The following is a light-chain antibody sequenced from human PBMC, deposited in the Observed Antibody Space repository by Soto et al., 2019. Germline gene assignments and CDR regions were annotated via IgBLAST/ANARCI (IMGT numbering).Light chain of an antibody. CDR3: QQRSNWPGT. V-gene: IGKV3-11*01. J-gene: IGKJ1*01. CDR2: AAS. CDR1: QSVYNY. Sequence: EIVLTQSPATLSLSPGERATLSCTASQSVYNYLAWYQQKPGQAPRLLIYAASTRATGIPARFSGSGSGTDCTLTISRLEPEGFVVYDFQQRSNWPGTFGQGTKVDI.